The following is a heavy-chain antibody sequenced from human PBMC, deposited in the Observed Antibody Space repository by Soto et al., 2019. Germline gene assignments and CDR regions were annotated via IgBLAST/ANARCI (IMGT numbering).Heavy chain of an antibody. CDR2: ISGSSSYR. J-gene: IGHJ4*02. V-gene: IGHV3-21*01. CDR1: GFTFSTYT. D-gene: IGHD6-19*01. Sequence: EVLLMESGGGLVKPGESLRLSCATSGFTFSTYTMSWVRQAPGKGLEWVSSISGSSSYRNYADSVQGRFTISRDNPKDSLYLQMNSLRADDTAVYYCARDPRPGGWTHFDYWGQGTLVTVSS. CDR3: ARDPRPGGWTHFDY.